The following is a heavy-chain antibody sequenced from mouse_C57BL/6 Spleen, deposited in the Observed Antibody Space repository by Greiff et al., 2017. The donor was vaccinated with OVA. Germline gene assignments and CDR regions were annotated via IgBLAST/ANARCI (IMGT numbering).Heavy chain of an antibody. CDR3: TRDTDYGRLFYMDY. CDR2: ISSGGDYI. D-gene: IGHD1-1*01. CDR1: GFTFSSYA. Sequence: EVKLVESGEGLVKPGGSLKLSCAASGFTFSSYAMSWVRQTPEKRLEWVAYISSGGDYIYYADTVKGRFTISRDNARNTLYLQMSSLKSEDTAMYYCTRDTDYGRLFYMDYWGQGTSVTVSS. V-gene: IGHV5-9-1*02. J-gene: IGHJ4*01.